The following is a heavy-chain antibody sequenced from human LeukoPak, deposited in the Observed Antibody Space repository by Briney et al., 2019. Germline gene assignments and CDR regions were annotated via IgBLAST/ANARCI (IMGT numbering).Heavy chain of an antibody. Sequence: ASVKVSCKASGYTFTSYAMHWVRQAPGQRLEWMGWINAGNGNTKYSQKFQGRVTITRDTSASTAYMELSSLRSEDTAVYYCAREQYSRNYYYYGMDVWGQGTTVTVSS. CDR2: INAGNGNT. V-gene: IGHV1-3*01. CDR3: AREQYSRNYYYYGMDV. CDR1: GYTFTSYA. D-gene: IGHD6-6*01. J-gene: IGHJ6*02.